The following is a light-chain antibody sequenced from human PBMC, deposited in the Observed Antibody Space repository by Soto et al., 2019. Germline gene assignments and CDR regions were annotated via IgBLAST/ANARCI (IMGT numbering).Light chain of an antibody. J-gene: IGKJ1*01. CDR1: QSISSW. CDR3: QQYNSYSWK. V-gene: IGKV1-5*03. Sequence: DIQMTQSPSTLSASVGDTVTITCRASQSISSWLAWYQQKPGKAPKLLISQASSLESGVPSRFSGSGSETEFTLTISGLQPDDFASYYCQQYNSYSWKCGQGTKGDIK. CDR2: QAS.